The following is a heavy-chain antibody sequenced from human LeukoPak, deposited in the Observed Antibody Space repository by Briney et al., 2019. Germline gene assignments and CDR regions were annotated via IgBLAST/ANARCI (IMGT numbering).Heavy chain of an antibody. Sequence: GGSLRLPCAASGFTFNTYGMSWVRQAPGKGLEWVANINQDGSEKYYVDSVKGRFTISRDNAKNSLYLQMNSLRAEDTAVYYCARDVATISNWFDPWGQGTLVTVSS. D-gene: IGHD5-24*01. CDR3: ARDVATISNWFDP. CDR1: GFTFNTYG. V-gene: IGHV3-7*01. J-gene: IGHJ5*02. CDR2: INQDGSEK.